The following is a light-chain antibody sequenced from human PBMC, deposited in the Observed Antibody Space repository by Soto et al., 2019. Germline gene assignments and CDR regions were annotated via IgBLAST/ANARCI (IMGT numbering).Light chain of an antibody. CDR2: AAS. V-gene: IGKV1D-16*01. CDR1: QGISSW. CDR3: QQYYSYPQT. Sequence: DIPLTPSPSSLSASVGDRITITCRASQGISSWLAWYQQKPEEAPKSLIYAASSLQSGVPSRFSGSGSGTDFTLTISCLQSEDFATYYCQQYYSYPQTFGQGTEVDIK. J-gene: IGKJ1*01.